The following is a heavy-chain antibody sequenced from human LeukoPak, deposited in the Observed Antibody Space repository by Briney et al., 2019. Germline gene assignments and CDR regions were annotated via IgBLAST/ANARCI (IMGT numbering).Heavy chain of an antibody. CDR3: ARGYQEYQLLNWFDP. J-gene: IGHJ5*02. V-gene: IGHV1-46*01. CDR1: GYTFTSYY. Sequence: ASVKVSCKASGYTFTSYYMHWVRQAPGQGLEWMGIINPSGGSTSYAQKFQGRVTMTRDMSTSTVYMELSGLRSEDTAVYYCARGYQEYQLLNWFDPWGQGTLVTVSS. D-gene: IGHD2-2*01. CDR2: INPSGGST.